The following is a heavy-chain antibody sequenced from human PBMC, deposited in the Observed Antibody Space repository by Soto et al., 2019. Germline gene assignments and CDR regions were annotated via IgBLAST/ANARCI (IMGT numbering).Heavy chain of an antibody. D-gene: IGHD2-21*02. V-gene: IGHV4-39*01. CDR3: ARPNLAYCGGDCSNRRNYYYYYGMDV. CDR1: GGSISSSSYY. CDR2: IYYSGST. J-gene: IGHJ6*02. Sequence: SETLSLTCTVSGGSISSSSYYWGWIRQPPGKGLEWIGSIYYSGSTYYNPSLKSRVTISVDTSKNQFSLKLSSVTAADTAVYYCARPNLAYCGGDCSNRRNYYYYYGMDVWGQGTTVTVSS.